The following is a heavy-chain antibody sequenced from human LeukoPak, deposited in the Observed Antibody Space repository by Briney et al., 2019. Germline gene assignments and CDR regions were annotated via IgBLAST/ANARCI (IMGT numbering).Heavy chain of an antibody. V-gene: IGHV3-21*01. Sequence: GGSLRLSCAASGFTFSSYSMNWVRQAPGKGLEWVSSISSSSSYIYYADSVKGRFTISRDSAKNSLYLQMNSLRAEDTAVYYCARGTSVVVPAANWFDPWGQGTLVTVSS. CDR3: ARGTSVVVPAANWFDP. J-gene: IGHJ5*02. D-gene: IGHD2-2*01. CDR1: GFTFSSYS. CDR2: ISSSSSYI.